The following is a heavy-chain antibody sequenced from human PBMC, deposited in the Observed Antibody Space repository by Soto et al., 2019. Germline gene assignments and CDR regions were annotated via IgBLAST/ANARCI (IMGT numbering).Heavy chain of an antibody. D-gene: IGHD1-1*01. CDR3: ARWLNDEEWVETMDV. CDR2: IYYDGSNE. J-gene: IGHJ6*02. CDR1: GFSFSSYG. V-gene: IGHV3-33*01. Sequence: QVQLVESGGGVVQPGRSLRLSCAASGFSFSSYGMHWVRQAPGKGLEWVAVIYYDGSNEYYSDSVKGRFTSSRDNSKNTLYLQMNSLRVEDTAVYYCARWLNDEEWVETMDVWGQGTTVTVSS.